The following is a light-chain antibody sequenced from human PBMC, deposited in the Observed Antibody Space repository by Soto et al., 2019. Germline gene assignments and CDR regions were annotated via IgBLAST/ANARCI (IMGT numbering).Light chain of an antibody. Sequence: QSVLTQPPSVSGAQGQRVTISCTGSSSNIGAGYDVHWYQQLPGRAPKLLIYGNTNRPSGVPDRFSGSKSGTSASQAITGLQAEDEADYDCLSFDSSLSVVFGGGTKLTVL. CDR1: SSNIGAGYD. J-gene: IGLJ2*01. CDR3: LSFDSSLSVV. V-gene: IGLV1-40*01. CDR2: GNT.